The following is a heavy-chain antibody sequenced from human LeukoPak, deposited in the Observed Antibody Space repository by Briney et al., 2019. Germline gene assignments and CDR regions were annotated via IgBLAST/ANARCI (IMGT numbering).Heavy chain of an antibody. CDR1: GYIFTDYY. V-gene: IGHV1-2*02. D-gene: IGHD1-7*01. CDR3: AVRAITGTTSGPYFDY. Sequence: ASVRVSCKASGYIFTDYYMHWVRQAPGQGFEWMGWIHPKSGGTNYVQMFQGRVTMTRDTSITTAYVELSSLRSDDTAVYFCAVRAITGTTSGPYFDYWGQGTLVTVSS. J-gene: IGHJ4*02. CDR2: IHPKSGGT.